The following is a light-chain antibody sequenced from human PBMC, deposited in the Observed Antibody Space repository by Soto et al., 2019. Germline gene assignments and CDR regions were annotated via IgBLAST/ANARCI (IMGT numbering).Light chain of an antibody. V-gene: IGKV3-20*01. CDR1: QSVRNNY. CDR3: QQYGESPYT. CDR2: GAS. J-gene: IGKJ2*01. Sequence: EIVLTQSPGTLSLSPGDRATLSCRASQSVRNNYLAWYQHKPGQAPRLLIYGASSRPGGIPDRFSGSAYGTDFTLTINRLEPDDFAVYYCQQYGESPYTFAQGTKLEI.